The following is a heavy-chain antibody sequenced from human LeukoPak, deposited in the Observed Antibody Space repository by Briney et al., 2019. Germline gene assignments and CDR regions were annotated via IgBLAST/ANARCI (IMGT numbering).Heavy chain of an antibody. CDR1: GGSISSSSYY. V-gene: IGHV4-61*01. CDR3: VRGRDHPDI. J-gene: IGHJ3*02. CDR2: IYYSGST. Sequence: SETLSLTCTVSGGSISSSSYYWSWIRQPPGKGLEWIGYIYYSGSTNYNPSLRSRVTISVDTSKNQFSLKLTSMTAADTAVYYCVRGRDHPDIWGQGTMVTVSS.